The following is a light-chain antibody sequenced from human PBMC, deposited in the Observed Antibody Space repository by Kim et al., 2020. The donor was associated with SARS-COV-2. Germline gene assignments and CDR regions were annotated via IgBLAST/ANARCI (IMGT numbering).Light chain of an antibody. CDR2: LAS. V-gene: IGKV1-39*01. J-gene: IGKJ4*01. Sequence: DIQMTQSPSSLSASIGDRVTITCRASQSISGDLNWYQQKVGKAPKLLISLASTLQRGVPPRFSGSGSGTDFTLTISSLQPEDFATYYCQQSYVTPLTFGGGTKVDIK. CDR3: QQSYVTPLT. CDR1: QSISGD.